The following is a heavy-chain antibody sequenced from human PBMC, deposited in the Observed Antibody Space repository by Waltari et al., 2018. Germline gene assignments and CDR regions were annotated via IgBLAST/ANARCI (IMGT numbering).Heavy chain of an antibody. CDR2: INSDGSDT. CDR3: ARVARKTYSSPVPGRDYYYGMDV. J-gene: IGHJ6*02. Sequence: EEQLVESGGGLIQPGESLSVSCAVSGFTFTKYWLNWVRQSPGKGLVWVARINSDGSDTSYADFVKGRFTISRDNAKNTVYLQMKSLRAEDTAVYFCARVARKTYSSPVPGRDYYYGMDVWGLGTTVTVSS. CDR1: GFTFTKYW. V-gene: IGHV3-74*01. D-gene: IGHD3-22*01.